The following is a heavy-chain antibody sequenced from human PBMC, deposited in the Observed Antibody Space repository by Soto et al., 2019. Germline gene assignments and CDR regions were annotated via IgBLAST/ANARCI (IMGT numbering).Heavy chain of an antibody. J-gene: IGHJ6*02. CDR1: GYIFNDCY. Sequence: ASVKVSCKASGYIFNDCYIHWVRQAPGQGLEWMGWINPYNGGANFAQEFQGRVTMTRDTSLSIVYMEVTRLTYDDTAVYYCARDNYNYSGMDVWGQGTTVTVSS. CDR3: ARDNYNYSGMDV. CDR2: INPYNGGA. V-gene: IGHV1-2*02.